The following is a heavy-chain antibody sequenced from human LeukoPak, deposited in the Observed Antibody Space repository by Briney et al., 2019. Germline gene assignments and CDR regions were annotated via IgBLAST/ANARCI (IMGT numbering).Heavy chain of an antibody. CDR2: IYYSGST. CDR3: ARVDDSSGDDAFDI. D-gene: IGHD3-22*01. CDR1: GGSFSGYY. V-gene: IGHV4-59*01. Sequence: SSETLSLTCAVYGGSFSGYYWSWIRQPPGKGLEWIGYIYYSGSTNYNPSLKSRVTISVDTSKNQFSLKLSSVTAADTAVYYCARVDDSSGDDAFDIWGQGTMVTVSS. J-gene: IGHJ3*02.